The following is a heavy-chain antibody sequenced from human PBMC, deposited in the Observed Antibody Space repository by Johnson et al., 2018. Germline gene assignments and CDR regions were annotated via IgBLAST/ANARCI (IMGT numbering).Heavy chain of an antibody. CDR3: AGSMTTVTIDAFDI. CDR2: MNPNSDNT. CDR1: GYTFTSYD. D-gene: IGHD4-17*01. J-gene: IGHJ3*02. V-gene: IGHV1-8*01. Sequence: QVQLVQSGAEVKKPGASVKVSCKASGYTFTSYDINWVRQATGQGLEWMGWMNPNSDNTGYAQKFQGRVTMTRNTSISTAYMELSSLRSEDTAVYYCAGSMTTVTIDAFDIWGQGTMVTVSS.